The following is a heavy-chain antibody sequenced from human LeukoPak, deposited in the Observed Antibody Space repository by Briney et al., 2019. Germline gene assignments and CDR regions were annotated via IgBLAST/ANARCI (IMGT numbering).Heavy chain of an antibody. D-gene: IGHD5-12*01. CDR2: ITNSGGST. CDR3: AKQGGYSGYNWYYFDY. CDR1: GFTFSSYA. Sequence: GGSLRLSCAASGFTFSSYAMSWVRQAPGGLEWVSSITNSGGSTNYADSVKGRFTISRDNSKNTLYLQMNSLRAEDTAVYYCAKQGGYSGYNWYYFDYWGQGTLVTVSS. J-gene: IGHJ4*02. V-gene: IGHV3-23*01.